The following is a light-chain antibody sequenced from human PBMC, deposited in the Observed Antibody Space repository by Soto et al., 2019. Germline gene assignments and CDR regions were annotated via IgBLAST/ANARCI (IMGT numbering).Light chain of an antibody. Sequence: EIVLTQSPGTLSLSPGERATLSCRASQSVSSTYLAWFQQKPGQAPRLLIYGASSRATGIPDSFSGSGSGRDFNLTIIRLEPEDVAVYYCEQYGISPPWTFGRGTKVEIK. J-gene: IGKJ1*01. V-gene: IGKV3-20*01. CDR1: QSVSSTY. CDR2: GAS. CDR3: EQYGISPPWT.